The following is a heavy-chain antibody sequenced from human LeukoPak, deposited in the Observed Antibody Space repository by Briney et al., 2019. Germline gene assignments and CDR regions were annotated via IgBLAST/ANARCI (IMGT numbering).Heavy chain of an antibody. CDR1: GFTFSSYT. J-gene: IGHJ3*02. CDR2: ISRGSDDK. CDR3: AREFGISRAFDI. Sequence: YPGGSLRLSCAASGFTFSSYTMNWVRQAPGKGLQRVSYISRGSDDKAYADSVKGRFTISRDNGKNSLYLQMNSLTAEDTAVYYCAREFGISRAFDIWGQGTMVTVSS. V-gene: IGHV3-48*04. D-gene: IGHD3-10*01.